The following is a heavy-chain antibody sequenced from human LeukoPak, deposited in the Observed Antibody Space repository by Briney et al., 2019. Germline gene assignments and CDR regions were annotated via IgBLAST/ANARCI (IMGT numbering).Heavy chain of an antibody. Sequence: PGGSLRLSCAASGFIFSTSWMSWVRQAPGKGLEWVSAISGSGGSTYYADSVKGRLTISRDNSKDTLYLQMNSLRAEDTAVYYCAKWAAVAATLYYYYGMDVWGQGTTVTVSS. J-gene: IGHJ6*02. CDR1: GFIFSTSW. D-gene: IGHD6-19*01. CDR2: ISGSGGST. V-gene: IGHV3-23*01. CDR3: AKWAAVAATLYYYYGMDV.